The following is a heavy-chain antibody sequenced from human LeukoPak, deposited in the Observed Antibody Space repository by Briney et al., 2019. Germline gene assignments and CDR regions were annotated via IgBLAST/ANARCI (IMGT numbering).Heavy chain of an antibody. CDR2: IKQDGSEK. Sequence: GGSLRLSCAASGFTFSSYWMSWVRQAPGKGLEWVANIKQDGSEKYYVDSVKGRFTISRDNAKNSLYLQMNSLRAEDTAVYYLARSNYDSSCYYGNFGAFDIWGQGTMVTVSS. V-gene: IGHV3-7*01. CDR3: ARSNYDSSCYYGNFGAFDI. D-gene: IGHD3-22*01. J-gene: IGHJ3*02. CDR1: GFTFSSYW.